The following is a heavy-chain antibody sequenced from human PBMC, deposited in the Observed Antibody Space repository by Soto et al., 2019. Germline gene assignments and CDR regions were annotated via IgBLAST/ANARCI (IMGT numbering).Heavy chain of an antibody. V-gene: IGHV1-69*13. CDR2: IIPIFGTA. CDR3: ALGYCSGGSCHTPFDD. D-gene: IGHD2-15*01. Sequence: SVKVSCKASGGTFSSYAISWVRQAPGQGLEWMGGIIPIFGTANYAQKFQGRVTITADASTSTAYMELRSLRSEDTAVYYCALGYCSGGSCHTPFDDRGQGTLVTVSS. J-gene: IGHJ4*02. CDR1: GGTFSSYA.